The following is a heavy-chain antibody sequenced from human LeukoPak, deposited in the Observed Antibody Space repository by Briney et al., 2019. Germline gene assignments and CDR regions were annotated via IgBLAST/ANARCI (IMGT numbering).Heavy chain of an antibody. V-gene: IGHV3-23*01. J-gene: IGHJ3*02. CDR2: ISGSGGST. CDR1: GFTFSSYA. Sequence: GRSLRLSCAASGFTFSSYAMSWVRQAPGKGLEWVSAISGSGGSTYYADSVKGRFTISRDNSKNTLYLQMNSLRDEDTAVYYCARSRPYCSSTSCYFGAFDIWGQGTMVTVSS. CDR3: ARSRPYCSSTSCYFGAFDI. D-gene: IGHD2-2*01.